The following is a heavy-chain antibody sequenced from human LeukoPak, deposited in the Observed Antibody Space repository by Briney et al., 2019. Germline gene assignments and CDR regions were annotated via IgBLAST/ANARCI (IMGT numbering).Heavy chain of an antibody. Sequence: GGSLRLSCAASGFTFSSYWMSWVRQAPGKGLERVANIKQDGSEKYYVDSVKGRFTISRDNAKNSLYLQMNSLRAEDTAVYYCARLTTVYYGSGSYHDYWGQGTLVTVSS. D-gene: IGHD3-10*01. CDR1: GFTFSSYW. J-gene: IGHJ4*02. CDR3: ARLTTVYYGSGSYHDY. CDR2: IKQDGSEK. V-gene: IGHV3-7*01.